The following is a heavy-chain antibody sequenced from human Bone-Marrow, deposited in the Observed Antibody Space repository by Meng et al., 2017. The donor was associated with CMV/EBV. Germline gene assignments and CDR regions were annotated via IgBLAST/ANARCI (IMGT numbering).Heavy chain of an antibody. CDR1: GFTFSNAW. Sequence: GGSLRLSCAASGFTFSNAWMSWVRQAPGKGLEWVGRIKSKTDGGTTDYAAPVKGRFTISRDDSKNTLYLQMNSLKTEDTAVYYCTTDFYVDTAPEGRYYYYGMDVWGQGTTVTVSS. J-gene: IGHJ6*02. CDR2: IKSKTDGGTT. V-gene: IGHV3-15*01. D-gene: IGHD5-18*01. CDR3: TTDFYVDTAPEGRYYYYGMDV.